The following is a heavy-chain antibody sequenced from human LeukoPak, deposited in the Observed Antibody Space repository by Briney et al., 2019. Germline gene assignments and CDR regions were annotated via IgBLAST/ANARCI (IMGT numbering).Heavy chain of an antibody. CDR1: GFTFSNYW. V-gene: IGHV3-7*01. Sequence: PGGSLRLSCAASGFTFSNYWMNWVRQAPGKGLEWVANIKQDRSEKYYVDSVKGRFTISRDNSKNTLYLQMNSLRAEDTAVYYCAKTPRPYSSGWHHYFDYWGQGTLVTVSS. CDR2: IKQDRSEK. D-gene: IGHD6-19*01. CDR3: AKTPRPYSSGWHHYFDY. J-gene: IGHJ4*02.